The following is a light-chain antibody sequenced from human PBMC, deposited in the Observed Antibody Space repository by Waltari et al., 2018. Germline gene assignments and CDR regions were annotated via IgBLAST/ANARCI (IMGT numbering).Light chain of an antibody. CDR3: CSYAGTYTWL. Sequence: QSALTQPRSVSGSPGQSVTISCTGTSSDVGGSNYVSWYQQLPGKAPTVVSYDVSRRPSGVPDRFTGSRSGNTATLTISGLQAEDEADYHCCSYAGTYTWLFGGGTKLTVL. V-gene: IGLV2-11*01. J-gene: IGLJ3*02. CDR2: DVS. CDR1: SSDVGGSNY.